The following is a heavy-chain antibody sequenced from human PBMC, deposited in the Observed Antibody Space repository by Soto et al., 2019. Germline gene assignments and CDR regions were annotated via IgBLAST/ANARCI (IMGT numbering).Heavy chain of an antibody. CDR1: GFTFSSYE. D-gene: IGHD4-17*01. J-gene: IGHJ3*02. Sequence: GGSLRLSCAASGFTFSSYEMNWVRQAPGKGLEWVSYISSSGSTIYYADSVKGRFTISRDNAKNSLYLQMNSLRAEDTAVYYCARDTSGEYAYAFDIWGQGTMVTVSS. CDR3: ARDTSGEYAYAFDI. V-gene: IGHV3-48*03. CDR2: ISSSGSTI.